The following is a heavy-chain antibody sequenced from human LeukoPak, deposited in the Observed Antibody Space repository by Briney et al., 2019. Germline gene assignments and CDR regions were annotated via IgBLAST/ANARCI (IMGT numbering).Heavy chain of an antibody. J-gene: IGHJ4*02. D-gene: IGHD5-18*01. V-gene: IGHV1-18*01. CDR1: GGTFSSYA. Sequence: ASVKVSCKASGGTFSSYAISWVRQAPGQGLEWMGWISAYNGNTNYAQKLQGRVTMTTDTSTSTAYMELRSLRSDDTAVYYCARSSGYSYGYRDDYWGQGTLVTVSS. CDR3: ARSSGYSYGYRDDY. CDR2: ISAYNGNT.